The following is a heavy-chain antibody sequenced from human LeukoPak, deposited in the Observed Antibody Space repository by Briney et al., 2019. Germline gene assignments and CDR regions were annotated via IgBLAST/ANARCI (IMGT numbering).Heavy chain of an antibody. Sequence: PGGSLRLSCAASGFTFSTYAMSWVRQAPGKGLEWVSGLTSSGANTYYTDSVKGRFTISRDNSKNTLYLQLNTLRAEDTSVYYSATVPRLDFRVVIMRKFVFYSCGLGTLVTVSS. CDR2: LTSSGANT. J-gene: IGHJ4*02. CDR3: ATVPRLDFRVVIMRKFVFYS. D-gene: IGHD3-3*01. CDR1: GFTFSTYA. V-gene: IGHV3-23*01.